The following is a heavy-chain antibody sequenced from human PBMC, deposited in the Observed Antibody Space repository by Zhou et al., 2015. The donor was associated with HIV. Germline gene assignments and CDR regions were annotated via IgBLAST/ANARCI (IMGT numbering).Heavy chain of an antibody. CDR2: IIPIFGTA. Sequence: QVQLVQSGAEVKKPGSSVKVSCKASGGTFSSYAISWVRQAPGQGLEWMGGIIPIFGTANYAQKFQGRVTITADESTSTAYMELSSLRSEDTAVYYCARNKRAIAAAGLSYYYGMDVWGQGTTVTVSS. V-gene: IGHV1-69*01. CDR1: GGTFSSYA. CDR3: ARNKRAIAAAGLSYYYGMDV. D-gene: IGHD6-13*01. J-gene: IGHJ6*02.